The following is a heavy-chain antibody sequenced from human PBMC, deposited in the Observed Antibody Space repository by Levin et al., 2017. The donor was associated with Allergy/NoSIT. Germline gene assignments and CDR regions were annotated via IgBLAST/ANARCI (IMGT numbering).Heavy chain of an antibody. CDR3: AKDREACSGTSDTYGMEV. Sequence: SETLSLTCTVSYGSISGSNYYWGWIRQPPGKGLEWIGSIHYSGTTWTTYYNPSLKSRVIMSMDTSKNQFSLDVSSVTAADTAVYYCAKDREACSGTSDTYGMEVWGQGTSVTVS. CDR1: YGSISGSNYY. CDR2: IHYSGTTWTT. V-gene: IGHV4-39*02. J-gene: IGHJ6*02. D-gene: IGHD2-2*01.